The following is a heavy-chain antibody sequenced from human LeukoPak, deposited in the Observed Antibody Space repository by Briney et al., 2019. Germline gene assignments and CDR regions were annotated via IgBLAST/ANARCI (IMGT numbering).Heavy chain of an antibody. Sequence: PGGSLRLSCVASEFTFSEQAMNWVRQAPGKGLEWVSAITGSGGSTYYADSVKGRFTISRDNSKNTLYLQMNSLRADDTAVYYCANGKDCWGQGTLVTVSS. CDR3: ANGKDC. CDR1: EFTFSEQA. D-gene: IGHD1-26*01. V-gene: IGHV3-23*01. CDR2: ITGSGGST. J-gene: IGHJ4*02.